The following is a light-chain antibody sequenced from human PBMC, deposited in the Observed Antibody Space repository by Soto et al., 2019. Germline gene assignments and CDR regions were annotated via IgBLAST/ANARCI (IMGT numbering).Light chain of an antibody. CDR1: QSISPW. J-gene: IGKJ4*01. CDR3: QQYNTYPLT. Sequence: DIQMTQSPSTLSASVGDSVTITCRASQSISPWLAWYQQKPGKAPKLLIYKASSLEGGVPSRFSGSGSGTEFNITISSLQPDDFATYYCQQYNTYPLTFGGGTTVDIK. V-gene: IGKV1-5*03. CDR2: KAS.